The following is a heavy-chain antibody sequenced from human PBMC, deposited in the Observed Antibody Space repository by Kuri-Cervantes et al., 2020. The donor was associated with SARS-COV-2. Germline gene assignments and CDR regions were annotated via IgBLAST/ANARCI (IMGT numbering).Heavy chain of an antibody. Sequence: SETLSLTCTVSGSSVSSPNYWGWLRQPPGKGLEWIGSIYHSGTTYYNPSLKSRVTLSVDTSKNQFSLKLSSVTAADTAVYYCARLEIPLVAAAYAYWGQGTLVTVSS. CDR1: GSSVSSPNY. J-gene: IGHJ4*02. V-gene: IGHV4-38-2*02. CDR2: IYHSGTT. CDR3: ARLEIPLVAAAYAY. D-gene: IGHD6-13*01.